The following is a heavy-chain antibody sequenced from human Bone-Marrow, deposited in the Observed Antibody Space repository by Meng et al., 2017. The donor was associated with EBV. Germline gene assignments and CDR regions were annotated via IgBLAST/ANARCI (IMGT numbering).Heavy chain of an antibody. CDR3: ARSPLWFGESNFDY. V-gene: IGHV1-3*01. Sequence: QVELLQSGVEVKEPGVSVKVSCKDSGYTFTSYAMHWVRQAPGQRLEWMGWINAGNGNTTYSQKFQGRVTITRDTSASTAYMELSSLRSEDTAVYYCARSPLWFGESNFDYWGQGTLVTVSS. CDR1: GYTFTSYA. CDR2: INAGNGNT. J-gene: IGHJ4*02. D-gene: IGHD3-10*01.